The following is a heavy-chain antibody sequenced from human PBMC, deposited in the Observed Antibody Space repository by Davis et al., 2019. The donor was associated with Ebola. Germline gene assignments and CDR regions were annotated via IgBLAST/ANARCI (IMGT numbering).Heavy chain of an antibody. CDR1: GGSISGGDYY. V-gene: IGHV4-30-4*01. CDR3: ARIIVPVLAAPEDGWFDP. CDR2: IYFRGST. J-gene: IGHJ5*02. D-gene: IGHD2-15*01. Sequence: SETLSLTCTVSGGSISGGDYYWSWIRQPPGKGLEWIGYIYFRGSTFYNPSFKSRVSISVDTSRNEVSLKVTSVTAADTAVYYCARIIVPVLAAPEDGWFDPWGQGTLVTVSS.